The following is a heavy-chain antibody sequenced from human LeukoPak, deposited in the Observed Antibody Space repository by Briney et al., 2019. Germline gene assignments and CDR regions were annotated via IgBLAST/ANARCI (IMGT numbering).Heavy chain of an antibody. Sequence: GGSLRLSCSASGFTFSSYWMSWVRQAPGKGLEWVANINQDGSVKYHVDSVKGRFTISRDNARNSLYLQMNSLRAEDTAVYYCANSYLYSSSSRMDVWGKGTTVTVSS. CDR2: INQDGSVK. V-gene: IGHV3-7*03. CDR3: ANSYLYSSSSRMDV. CDR1: GFTFSSYW. J-gene: IGHJ6*04. D-gene: IGHD6-6*01.